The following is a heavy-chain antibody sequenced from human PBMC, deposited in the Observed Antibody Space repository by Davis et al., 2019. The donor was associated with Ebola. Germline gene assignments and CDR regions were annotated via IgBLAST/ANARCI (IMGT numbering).Heavy chain of an antibody. CDR3: ARSSYQPDW. CDR1: GFTFTNYW. J-gene: IGHJ4*02. Sequence: GESLKISCEASGFTFTNYWMHWVRQVAGRGLEWVSRINGEGTGTSYADFVKGRFTITRDNAKNTLSLQMNSLRAEDTAVYYCARSSYQPDWWGQGTLVTVSS. V-gene: IGHV3-74*01. CDR2: INGEGTGT. D-gene: IGHD2-2*01.